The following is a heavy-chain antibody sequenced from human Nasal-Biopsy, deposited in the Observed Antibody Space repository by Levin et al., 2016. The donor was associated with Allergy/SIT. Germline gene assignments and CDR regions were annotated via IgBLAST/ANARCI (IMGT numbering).Heavy chain of an antibody. CDR1: GFTFGDYA. J-gene: IGHJ4*02. CDR2: IRSKTHGGTI. Sequence: GESLKISCTASGFTFGDYAMSWVRQAPGKGLEWVGFIRSKTHGGTIEYVASVEGRFTISRDDSKSIAYLQMNSLKTEDTAVYYCSRGVYYYDTSGYYTDYWGQGTLVTVSS. D-gene: IGHD3-22*01. V-gene: IGHV3-49*04. CDR3: SRGVYYYDTSGYYTDY.